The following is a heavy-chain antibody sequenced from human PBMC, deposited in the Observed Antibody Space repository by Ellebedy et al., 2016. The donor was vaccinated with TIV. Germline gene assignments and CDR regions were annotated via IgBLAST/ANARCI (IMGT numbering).Heavy chain of an antibody. Sequence: SETLSLXCTVSGGSISSYYWSWIRQPPGKGLEWIGYIYYSGSTNYNPSLKSRVTISVDTSKNQFSLKLSSVTAADTAVYYCARATVTTFSWYFDLWGRGTLVTVSS. J-gene: IGHJ2*01. D-gene: IGHD4-17*01. CDR1: GGSISSYY. CDR2: IYYSGST. CDR3: ARATVTTFSWYFDL. V-gene: IGHV4-59*01.